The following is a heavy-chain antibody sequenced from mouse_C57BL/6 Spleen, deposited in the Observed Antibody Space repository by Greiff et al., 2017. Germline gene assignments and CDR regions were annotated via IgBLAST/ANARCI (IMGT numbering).Heavy chain of an antibody. Sequence: VQLQQSGAELVRPGASVKLSCTASGFTITDYYMHWVKQRPEQGLEWIGRIDPEDGGTDYAPKFQGKATLTADTSSSTAYLQLSSLTSEDTAVYYCTTTTPFAYWGQGTLVTVAA. J-gene: IGHJ3*01. D-gene: IGHD1-1*01. CDR2: IDPEDGGT. CDR1: GFTITDYY. CDR3: TTTTPFAY. V-gene: IGHV14-1*01.